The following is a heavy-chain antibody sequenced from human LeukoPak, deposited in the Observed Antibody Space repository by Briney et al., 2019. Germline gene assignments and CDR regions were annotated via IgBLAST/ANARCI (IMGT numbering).Heavy chain of an antibody. Sequence: SETLSLTCTVSGGSISSYYWSWLRQPPGKGLEWIGYIYYCGSTNYNTSLKSRVTISVDTSKNQFSLKLSSVTAADTAVYYCARHSRLDKSSLSWADYWGQGTLVTVSS. CDR1: GGSISSYY. D-gene: IGHD2-2*03. J-gene: IGHJ4*02. V-gene: IGHV4-59*08. CDR2: IYYCGST. CDR3: ARHSRLDKSSLSWADY.